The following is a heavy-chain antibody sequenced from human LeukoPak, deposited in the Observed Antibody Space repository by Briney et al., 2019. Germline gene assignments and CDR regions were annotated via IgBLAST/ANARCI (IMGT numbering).Heavy chain of an antibody. Sequence: ASVKVSCKASGYTFTGYGISWVRQAPGQGLEWMGWISAYNGNTNYAQKRQGRVTMTTDTSTSTAYMELRSLRSDDTAVYYCARGVAAAGKDYYYYMDVWGKGTTVTVSS. D-gene: IGHD6-13*01. J-gene: IGHJ6*03. CDR1: GYTFTGYG. V-gene: IGHV1-18*01. CDR2: ISAYNGNT. CDR3: ARGVAAAGKDYYYYMDV.